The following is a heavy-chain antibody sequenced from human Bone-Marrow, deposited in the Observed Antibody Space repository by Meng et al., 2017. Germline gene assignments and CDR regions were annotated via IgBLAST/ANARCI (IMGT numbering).Heavy chain of an antibody. D-gene: IGHD3-3*01. Sequence: GESLKISCAASGFTFSSYWMHWVRQAPGKGLVWVSRINSDGSSTSYADSVKGRFTISRDNAKNTLYLQMNSLRAEDTAVYYCAVAHFEWDYYFDYWGQGTLVTVSS. CDR2: INSDGSST. CDR3: AVAHFEWDYYFDY. V-gene: IGHV3-74*01. CDR1: GFTFSSYW. J-gene: IGHJ4*02.